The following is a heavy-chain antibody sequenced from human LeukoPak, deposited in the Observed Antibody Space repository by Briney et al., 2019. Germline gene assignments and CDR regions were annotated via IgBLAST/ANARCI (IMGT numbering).Heavy chain of an antibody. D-gene: IGHD5-18*01. CDR1: GGSISSGGYY. V-gene: IGHV4-31*03. J-gene: IGHJ4*02. Sequence: KPSETLFLTCTVSGGSISSGGYYWSWIRQHPGKGLEWIGYIYYSGSTYYNPSLKSRVTISVDTSKNQFSLKLSSVTAADTAVYYCARDRIQLGGSIDYWGQGTLVTVSS. CDR3: ARDRIQLGGSIDY. CDR2: IYYSGST.